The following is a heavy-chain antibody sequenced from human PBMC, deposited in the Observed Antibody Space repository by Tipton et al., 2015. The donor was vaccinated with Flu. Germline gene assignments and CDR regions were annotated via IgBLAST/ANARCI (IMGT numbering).Heavy chain of an antibody. J-gene: IGHJ6*02. Sequence: TLSLTCTVSGGSISSYYWSWIRQPPGKGLEWIGEINHSGSTNYNPSLKSRVTISVDTSKNQFSLKLSSVTAADTAVYYCARRISSSSLYYYYGMDVWGQGTTVTVSS. CDR3: ARRISSSSLYYYYGMDV. CDR1: GGSISSYY. V-gene: IGHV4-34*01. D-gene: IGHD6-6*01. CDR2: INHSGST.